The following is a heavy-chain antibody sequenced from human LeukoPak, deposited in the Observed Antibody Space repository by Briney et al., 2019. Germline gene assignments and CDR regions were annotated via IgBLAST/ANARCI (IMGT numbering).Heavy chain of an antibody. CDR2: ISYDGSNK. CDR3: SRGGYSGYDSNYYYMDV. D-gene: IGHD5-12*01. CDR1: GFTFSSYA. Sequence: PGRSLRLSCAASGFTFSSYAMHWVRQAPGKGRELVAVISYDGSNKYYADYVKGRFTISRDNSKNTLYLQMNSLRAEDTAVYYCSRGGYSGYDSNYYYMDVWGKGTTVTVSS. J-gene: IGHJ6*03. V-gene: IGHV3-30*01.